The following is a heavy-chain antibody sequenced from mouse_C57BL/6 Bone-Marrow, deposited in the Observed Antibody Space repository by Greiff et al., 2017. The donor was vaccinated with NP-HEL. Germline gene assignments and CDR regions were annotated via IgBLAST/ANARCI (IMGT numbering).Heavy chain of an antibody. CDR2: IWTGGGT. CDR1: GFSLTSYA. Sequence: VMLVESGPGLVAPSQSLSITCTVSGFSLTSYAISWVRQPPGKGLEWLGVIWTGGGTNYNSALKSRLSISKDNSKSQVFLKMNSLQTDDTARYYCARRRIDSSGYFYAMDYWGQGTSVTVSS. D-gene: IGHD3-2*02. CDR3: ARRRIDSSGYFYAMDY. V-gene: IGHV2-9-1*01. J-gene: IGHJ4*01.